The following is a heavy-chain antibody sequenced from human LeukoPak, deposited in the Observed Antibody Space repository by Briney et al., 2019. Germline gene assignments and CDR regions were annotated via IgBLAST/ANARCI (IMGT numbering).Heavy chain of an antibody. CDR1: GFTFSSYG. D-gene: IGHD1-26*01. V-gene: IGHV3-30*02. CDR3: AKGPSGSYPYYFDY. J-gene: IGHJ4*02. CDR2: IRYDGSNK. Sequence: GGSLRLSCAASGFTFSSYGMHWVRQAPGKGLEWVAFIRYDGSNKYYADSVKGRFTISRDNSKNTLYLQMNSLRAEDTALYYCAKGPSGSYPYYFDYWGQGTLVTVSS.